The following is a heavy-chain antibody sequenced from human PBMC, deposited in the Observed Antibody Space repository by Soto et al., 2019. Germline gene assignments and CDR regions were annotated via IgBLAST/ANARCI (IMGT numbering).Heavy chain of an antibody. CDR1: GFTFSDYY. CDR3: ALGGYCSGGSCYSPDAFDI. CDR2: ISSSSIYT. Sequence: QVQLVESGGGLVKPGGSLSLSCAASGFTFSDYYMSWIRQAPGKGLEWVSYISSSSIYTNYADSVKGRFTISRDNAKNSLYLQMNSLRAEDTAVYYCALGGYCSGGSCYSPDAFDIWGQGTMVTVSS. V-gene: IGHV3-11*06. J-gene: IGHJ3*02. D-gene: IGHD2-15*01.